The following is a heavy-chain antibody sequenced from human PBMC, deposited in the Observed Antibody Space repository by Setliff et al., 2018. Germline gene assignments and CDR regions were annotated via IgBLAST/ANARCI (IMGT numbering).Heavy chain of an antibody. V-gene: IGHV1-18*01. Sequence: ASVKVSCKASGYIFTNYGISWVRQAPGQGLEWMGWISAYNDNTNYAQKVQGRVTMTTDTSTSTAYMELRSLTSDDTAVYYCAREGRRYYDSSGYYYDPYYYYYMGVWGKGTTVTVSS. CDR2: ISAYNDNT. CDR1: GYIFTNYG. CDR3: AREGRRYYDSSGYYYDPYYYYYMGV. D-gene: IGHD3-22*01. J-gene: IGHJ6*03.